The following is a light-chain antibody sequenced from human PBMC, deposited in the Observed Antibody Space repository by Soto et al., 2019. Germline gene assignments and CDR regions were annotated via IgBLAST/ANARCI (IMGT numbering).Light chain of an antibody. CDR1: QSVSSSY. J-gene: IGKJ1*01. V-gene: IGKV3-20*01. Sequence: EIVLTQSPGTLSLSPRERATLSCRASQSVSSSYLAWYQQKPGQAPRLLIYGASSRATGIPDRFSGSGSGTDFTLTISRLEPEDFAVYYCQQYGSSQWTFGQGNKVEIK. CDR3: QQYGSSQWT. CDR2: GAS.